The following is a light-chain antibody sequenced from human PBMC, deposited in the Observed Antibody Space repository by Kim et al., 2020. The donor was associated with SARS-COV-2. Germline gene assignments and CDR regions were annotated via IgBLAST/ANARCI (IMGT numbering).Light chain of an antibody. CDR1: QTVYKGY. Sequence: SPGERSTLSCRATQTVYKGYLAWYQQTPGQTPRLLLYQTSNRATGIPDSFSGSGSGTDFTLTISTLEPEDFAVYYCQQYGSLPPYTFGQGTELEI. V-gene: IGKV3-20*01. J-gene: IGKJ2*01. CDR2: QTS. CDR3: QQYGSLPPYT.